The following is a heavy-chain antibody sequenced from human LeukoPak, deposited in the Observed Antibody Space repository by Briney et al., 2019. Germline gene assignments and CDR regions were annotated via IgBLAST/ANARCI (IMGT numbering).Heavy chain of an antibody. CDR2: IDPSDSYT. Sequence: GESLKISCEGSGYSFTSYWISWVRQMPGKGLEWMGRIDPSDSYTNYSPSFQGHVTISADKSISTAYLQWSSLKASDTAMYYCARAYGSGSYSGYWGQGTLVTVSS. J-gene: IGHJ4*02. V-gene: IGHV5-10-1*01. D-gene: IGHD3-10*01. CDR3: ARAYGSGSYSGY. CDR1: GYSFTSYW.